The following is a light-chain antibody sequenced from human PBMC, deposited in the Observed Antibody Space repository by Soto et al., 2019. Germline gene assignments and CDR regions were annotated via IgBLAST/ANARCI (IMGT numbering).Light chain of an antibody. CDR1: SSDVDTYEY. V-gene: IGLV2-14*01. J-gene: IGLJ2*01. CDR2: EVS. CDR3: CSYAGSTTRVL. Sequence: QSVLTQPASVSGSPGQSIIISCTGTSSDVDTYEYVSWYQQHPGKAPKLMVYEVSHRPSGVSDRFSGSKSGNTASLTVSGLQAEDEADYYCCSYAGSTTRVLFGGGTKLTVL.